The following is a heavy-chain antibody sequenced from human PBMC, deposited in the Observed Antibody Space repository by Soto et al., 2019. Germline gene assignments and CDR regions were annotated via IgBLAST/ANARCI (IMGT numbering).Heavy chain of an antibody. J-gene: IGHJ4*02. CDR3: AKVPYYYGSGSYGYYFDS. D-gene: IGHD3-10*01. V-gene: IGHV3-23*01. CDR1: GFTFSSYA. CDR2: ISGSGGST. Sequence: EVQLLESGGGLVQPGGSLRLSCAASGFTFSSYAMSWVRQAPGKGLEWVSAISGSGGSTYYADSVKGRFTISRDNSKNTLYLQMNSLRAEDTAVYYCAKVPYYYGSGSYGYYFDSGGQGTLVTVSS.